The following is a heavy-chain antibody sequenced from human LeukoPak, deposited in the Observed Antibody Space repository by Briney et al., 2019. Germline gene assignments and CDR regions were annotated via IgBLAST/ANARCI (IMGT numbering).Heavy chain of an antibody. J-gene: IGHJ4*02. CDR1: GFTFSHYA. CDR3: AKDHDSSGHCFDY. CDR2: ISTSGGST. Sequence: GGSLRLSCAASGFTFSHYAMTWVRQAPGKGLEWVSAISTSGGSTYYADSVKGRFTISRDNSNNTLYLQMNSLRAEDAAVYYCAKDHDSSGHCFDYWGQGTLVTVSS. V-gene: IGHV3-23*01. D-gene: IGHD3-22*01.